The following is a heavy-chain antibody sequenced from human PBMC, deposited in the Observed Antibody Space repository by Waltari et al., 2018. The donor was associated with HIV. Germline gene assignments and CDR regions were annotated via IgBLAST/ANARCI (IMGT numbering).Heavy chain of an antibody. CDR1: GFHFSSYS. D-gene: IGHD3-3*01. CDR3: ARDRNDFWSGSLGKYGMDV. CDR2: ISSSSSTI. V-gene: IGHV3-48*02. J-gene: IGHJ6*02. Sequence: DVQLVESGGGLVQPGGSLRLCCAASGFHFSSYSMNWVRQAPGQGLELVSYISSSSSTIYYADSVKGRFTISRDNAKNSLCLQMNSLSDEDTAVYYCARDRNDFWSGSLGKYGMDVWGQGTTVTVSS.